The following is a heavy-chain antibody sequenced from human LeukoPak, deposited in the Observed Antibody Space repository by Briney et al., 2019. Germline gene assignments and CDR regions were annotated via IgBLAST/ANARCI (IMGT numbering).Heavy chain of an antibody. CDR2: TNHSGST. V-gene: IGHV4-34*01. J-gene: IGHJ5*02. Sequence: PSETLSLTCAVYGGSFSGYYWSWIRQPPGKGLEWIGETNHSGSTNYNPSLKSRVTISVDTSKNQFSLKLSSVTAADTAVYYCASLIVVVPAARLVYNWFDPWGQGTLVTVSS. CDR3: ASLIVVVPAARLVYNWFDP. D-gene: IGHD2-2*01. CDR1: GGSFSGYY.